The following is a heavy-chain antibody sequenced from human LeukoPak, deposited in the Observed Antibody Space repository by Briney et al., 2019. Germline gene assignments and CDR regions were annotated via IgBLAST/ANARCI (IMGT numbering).Heavy chain of an antibody. D-gene: IGHD4-11*01. CDR3: ARGYSDWLR. CDR2: INLDGSEP. V-gene: IGHV3-7*01. Sequence: GGPLTLSWGASGFTFSNYWMTWVRQGPGEGLEGLAYINLDGSEPHFVDSAKGRFTISRDHAKHSLSLQPSGLRVEDTAVYYCARGYSDWLRWGRGTQVTVST. J-gene: IGHJ4*02. CDR1: GFTFSNYW.